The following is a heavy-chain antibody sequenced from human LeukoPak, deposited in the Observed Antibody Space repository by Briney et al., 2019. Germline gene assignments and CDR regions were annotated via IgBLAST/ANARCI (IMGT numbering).Heavy chain of an antibody. V-gene: IGHV1-2*06. CDR2: INPNSGGT. J-gene: IGHJ4*02. Sequence: KPGASVKVSCKASGYTFTGYYMHWVRQAPGQGLGWMGRINPNSGGTNYAQKFQGRVTMTRDTSISTAYMELSRLRSDDTAVYYCARGTMVRGVPRDYWGQGTLVTVSS. D-gene: IGHD3-10*01. CDR3: ARGTMVRGVPRDY. CDR1: GYTFTGYY.